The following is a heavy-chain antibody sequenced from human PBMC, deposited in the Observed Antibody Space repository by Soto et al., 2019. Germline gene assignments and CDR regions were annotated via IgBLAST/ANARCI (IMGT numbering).Heavy chain of an antibody. Sequence: QVQLVQSGAEVKKPGASVKVSCKASGYTFTSYGISWVRQAPGQGLEWMGWISAYNGNTNYAQKLQGRVTMTTDTSTSTAYIELRSLRSDDTAVYYCARPRQQLVTSDAFDIWGQGTMVTVSS. CDR3: ARPRQQLVTSDAFDI. CDR1: GYTFTSYG. D-gene: IGHD6-13*01. J-gene: IGHJ3*02. V-gene: IGHV1-18*01. CDR2: ISAYNGNT.